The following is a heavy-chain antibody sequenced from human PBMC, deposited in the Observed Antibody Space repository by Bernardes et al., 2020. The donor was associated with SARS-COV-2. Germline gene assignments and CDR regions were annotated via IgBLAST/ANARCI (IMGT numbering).Heavy chain of an antibody. CDR3: ARVGQRELLWFGELSGYNWFDP. CDR2: IYISGRT. CDR1: GFTVSSNY. D-gene: IGHD3-10*01. V-gene: IGHV3-66*03. J-gene: IGHJ5*02. Sequence: GGSLRLSCAASGFTVSSNYMTWVRQAPGKGLEWVSVIYISGRTYYADSVKGRFTISRDNSKNTLYLQMNSLRAEDTAVYYCARVGQRELLWFGELSGYNWFDPWGQGTLVTVSS.